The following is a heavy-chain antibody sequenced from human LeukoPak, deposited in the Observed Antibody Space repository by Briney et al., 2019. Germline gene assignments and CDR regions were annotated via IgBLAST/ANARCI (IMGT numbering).Heavy chain of an antibody. V-gene: IGHV1-2*02. Sequence: ASVKVSCKASGGTFSSYAISWVRQAPGQGLEWMGWINPNSGGTNYAQKFQGRVTMTRDTSISTAYMELSRLRSDDTAVYYCARALVGAFPDWGQGTLVTVSS. CDR1: GGTFSSYA. CDR3: ARALVGAFPD. CDR2: INPNSGGT. D-gene: IGHD1-26*01. J-gene: IGHJ1*01.